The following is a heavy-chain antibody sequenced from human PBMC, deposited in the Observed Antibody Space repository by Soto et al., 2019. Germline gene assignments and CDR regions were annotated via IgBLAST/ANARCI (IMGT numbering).Heavy chain of an antibody. Sequence: SETLSLTCIVSGDSISSSSQYWGWIRQPPGKGLEWIGSIHYSGTSYYNPSLKSRVTIFVDTSKNQLSLKLSSVTAADTAVYYCARHWIAGSSIPWGQGTLVTVSS. CDR3: ARHWIAGSSIP. V-gene: IGHV4-39*01. CDR1: GDSISSSSQY. CDR2: IHYSGTS. D-gene: IGHD2-21*01. J-gene: IGHJ5*02.